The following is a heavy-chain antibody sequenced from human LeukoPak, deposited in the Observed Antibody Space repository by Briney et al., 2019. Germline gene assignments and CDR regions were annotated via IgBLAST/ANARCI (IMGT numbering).Heavy chain of an antibody. Sequence: SETLSLTCTVSGGSISSYYWGWIRQPPGKGLEWIGSIYYSGSTYYNPSLKSRVTISVDTSKNQFSLKLSSVTAADTAVYYCARQGSSGWYPYYYGMDVWGQGTTVTVSS. V-gene: IGHV4-39*01. CDR2: IYYSGST. J-gene: IGHJ6*02. CDR3: ARQGSSGWYPYYYGMDV. CDR1: GGSISSYY. D-gene: IGHD6-19*01.